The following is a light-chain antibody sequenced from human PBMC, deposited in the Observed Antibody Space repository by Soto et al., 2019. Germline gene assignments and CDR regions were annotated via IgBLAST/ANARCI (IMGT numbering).Light chain of an antibody. CDR2: AAS. J-gene: IGKJ3*01. Sequence: IQMTQSPSSLSASVGDRFTITCRASQSISSYLNWYQQKPGKAPKFLIYAASSLQSGVPSRFSGSGSGTDFTLTISSLQPEDFATYYCQQSYRTPLTFGPGTKVDI. CDR1: QSISSY. V-gene: IGKV1-39*01. CDR3: QQSYRTPLT.